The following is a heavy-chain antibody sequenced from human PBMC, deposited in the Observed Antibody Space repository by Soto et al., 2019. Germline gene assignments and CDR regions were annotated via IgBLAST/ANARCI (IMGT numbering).Heavy chain of an antibody. CDR2: IYYSGRT. V-gene: IGHV4-31*03. CDR3: ASGIGGDSEYYFDC. J-gene: IGHJ4*02. CDR1: GVSISSGGYY. Sequence: SETLSLTCTVSGVSISSGGYYWSWIRQHPGKGLEWIGNIYYSGRTYYNPSLKSRVILSVDTSKNHFSLTLRSVTAADSAMYYCASGIGGDSEYYFDCWGQGALVTVSS. D-gene: IGHD2-21*02.